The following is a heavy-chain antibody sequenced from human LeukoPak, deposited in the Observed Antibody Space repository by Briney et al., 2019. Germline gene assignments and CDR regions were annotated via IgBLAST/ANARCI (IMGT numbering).Heavy chain of an antibody. CDR3: ARALNRHIGAFEY. Sequence: GGSLRLSCAASGFGFSSYTMNWVRQAPGRGLEWVSVIYADFDNTDYADSVRGRFTISRDSSKNTLYLHMNSLRVEDTATYFCARALNRHIGAFEYWGQGALVTVSS. D-gene: IGHD4/OR15-4a*01. CDR1: GFGFSSYT. V-gene: IGHV3-53*01. J-gene: IGHJ4*02. CDR2: IYADFDNT.